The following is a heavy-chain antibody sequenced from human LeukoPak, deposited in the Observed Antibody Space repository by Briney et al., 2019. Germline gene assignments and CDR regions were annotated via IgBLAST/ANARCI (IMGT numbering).Heavy chain of an antibody. V-gene: IGHV3-21*01. Sequence: GGSLRLSCAPSVFTFRSYSMNWVRQAPGKGLEWVSSISSSSSYIYYADSVKGRFTIPREKAKNSLYPHINSQIAEDTAVYYCASARAGIAANYMDVWGKGTTVTVSS. J-gene: IGHJ6*03. CDR2: ISSSSSYI. D-gene: IGHD6-13*01. CDR3: ASARAGIAANYMDV. CDR1: VFTFRSYS.